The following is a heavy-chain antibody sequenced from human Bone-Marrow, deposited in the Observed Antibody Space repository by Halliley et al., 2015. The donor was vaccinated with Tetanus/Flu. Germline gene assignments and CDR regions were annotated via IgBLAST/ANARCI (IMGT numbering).Heavy chain of an antibody. V-gene: IGHV3-30*18. CDR3: AKDGRAAGGHWFFDV. Sequence: SLRLSCAASGFTFRSYGMHWVRQAPGKGLERVAVLSDGGGNKFYADSVKGRFTISRDNSNNTLYLQLNSLRDDDTAIYYCAKDGRAAGGHWFFDVWGRGTLVTVSS. D-gene: IGHD6-13*01. CDR2: LSDGGGNK. CDR1: GFTFRSYG. J-gene: IGHJ2*01.